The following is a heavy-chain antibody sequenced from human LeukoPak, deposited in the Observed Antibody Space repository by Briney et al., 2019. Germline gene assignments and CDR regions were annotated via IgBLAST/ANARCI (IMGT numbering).Heavy chain of an antibody. D-gene: IGHD3-16*02. Sequence: GEALKISCKGSGYSFTSYWIGWGRPVPGKGREGMGIIYSGESDTRYSPSFQGQVTISADNSISTAYLQWSSLKASDTAMYYCARPRTFGGVIVLYYWGQGTLVTVSS. CDR3: ARPRTFGGVIVLYY. J-gene: IGHJ4*02. CDR1: GYSFTSYW. CDR2: IYSGESDT. V-gene: IGHV5-51*01.